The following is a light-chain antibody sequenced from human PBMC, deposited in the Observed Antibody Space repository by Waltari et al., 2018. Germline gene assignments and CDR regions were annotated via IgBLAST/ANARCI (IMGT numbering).Light chain of an antibody. CDR1: SSNIGVNA. CDR3: STWDDILGGPV. J-gene: IGLJ3*02. Sequence: QSVLTQPPSASGTPGPSVSFSCSGGSSNIGVNAVNWYQQLPGTAPKLLIHRIDQRPSGVPDRFSGSKSGTSASLAISGLQSEDEADYFCSTWDDILGGPVFGGGTKVTVL. CDR2: RID. V-gene: IGLV1-44*01.